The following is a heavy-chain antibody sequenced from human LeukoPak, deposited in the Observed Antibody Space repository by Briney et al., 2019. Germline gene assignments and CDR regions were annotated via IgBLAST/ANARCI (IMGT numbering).Heavy chain of an antibody. CDR1: GGTFSNYA. D-gene: IGHD3-22*01. CDR2: IIPIFGTA. V-gene: IGHV1-69*13. CDR3: ARDADRTYYYDSSGYSIDAFDI. J-gene: IGHJ3*02. Sequence: SVKVSCKASGGTFSNYAISWVRQAPGQGLEWMGGIIPIFGTANYAQKFRGRVTITADESTSTAYMELSSLRSEDTAVYYCARDADRTYYYDSSGYSIDAFDIWGQGTMVTVSS.